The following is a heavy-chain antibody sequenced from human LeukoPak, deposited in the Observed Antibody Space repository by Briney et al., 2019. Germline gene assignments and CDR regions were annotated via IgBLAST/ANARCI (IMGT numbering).Heavy chain of an antibody. V-gene: IGHV1-18*01. CDR1: GYTFTSYG. CDR3: ARESSSSAYCSGGSCSADDY. Sequence: ASVKVSCKASGYTFTSYGISWVRQAPGQGLEWMGWISAYNGNTNYAQKLQGRVTMTTDTSTSTAYMELRSLRSDDTAVYYCARESSSSAYCSGGSCSADDYWGQGTLVTVSS. J-gene: IGHJ4*02. CDR2: ISAYNGNT. D-gene: IGHD2-15*01.